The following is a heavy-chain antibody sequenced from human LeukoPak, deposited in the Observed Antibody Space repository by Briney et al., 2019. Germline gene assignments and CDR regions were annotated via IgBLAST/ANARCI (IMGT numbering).Heavy chain of an antibody. Sequence: GGSLRLSCAASGFTFSSYWMHWVRQIPGKGLVWVARINPGGSSITYADSVKGRFTISRDNAKNTLYLQMDSLRAEDTGVYYCARSNQADDYWGQGTLVTVPS. CDR2: INPGGSSI. J-gene: IGHJ4*02. CDR1: GFTFSSYW. D-gene: IGHD1-14*01. V-gene: IGHV3-74*01. CDR3: ARSNQADDY.